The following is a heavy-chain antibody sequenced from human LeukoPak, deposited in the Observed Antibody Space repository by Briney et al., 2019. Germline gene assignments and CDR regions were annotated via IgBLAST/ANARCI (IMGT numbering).Heavy chain of an antibody. D-gene: IGHD6-19*01. CDR1: GFTFSNYA. CDR3: AKNQGQWLVPVDY. J-gene: IGHJ4*02. CDR2: MSGSGGST. Sequence: GGSLRLSCAASGFTFSNYAMSWVRQAPGKGLEWVSSMSGSGGSTYYADSVKGRFTISRDNSKNTLYLQMNNLRAEDTALYYCAKNQGQWLVPVDYWGQGTLVSVSS. V-gene: IGHV3-23*01.